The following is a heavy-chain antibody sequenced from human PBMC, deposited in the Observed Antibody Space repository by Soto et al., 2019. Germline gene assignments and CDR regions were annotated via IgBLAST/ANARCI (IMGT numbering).Heavy chain of an antibody. CDR3: TTDPRHSWSWLS. J-gene: IGHJ5*02. CDR1: GFTFTYAW. CDR2: IKSQTDGGTT. D-gene: IGHD2-21*01. V-gene: IGHV3-15*07. Sequence: EVQLVESGGGLVKPGGSLRLSCAASGFTFTYAWMNWVRQAPGKGLEWVGRIKSQTDGGTTDYAAPVKGRFTISRDDSKNTLYVQMDSLKTEDTAVYYCTTDPRHSWSWLSWGQGTLVTVSS.